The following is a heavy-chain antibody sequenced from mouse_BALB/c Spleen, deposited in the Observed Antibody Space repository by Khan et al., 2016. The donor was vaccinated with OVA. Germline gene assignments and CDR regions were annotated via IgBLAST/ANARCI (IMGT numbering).Heavy chain of an antibody. CDR1: GFTFSNYA. V-gene: IGHV5-6-5*01. J-gene: IGHJ3*01. Sequence: EVQRVESGGGLVKPGGSLKVSCAASGFTFSNYAMSWVRQTPEKRLEWVASISTGDTTYYPDSVKGRFTLSRDNARNILYLQMSSLRSDDTAMYYCARDYWFVYWGQGILVTVSA. CDR3: ARDYWFVY. CDR2: ISTGDTT.